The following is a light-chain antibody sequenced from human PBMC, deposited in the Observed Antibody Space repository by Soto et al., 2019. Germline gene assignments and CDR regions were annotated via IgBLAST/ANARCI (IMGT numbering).Light chain of an antibody. CDR3: QTWGTGIHVV. Sequence: QPVLTQSPSASASLGASVKLTCTLSSGHSSYAIAWHQQQPEKSPRYLMKLDSDGSHTKGDAIPDRFSGSSSGAERYLTISSLQSEDEADYYCQTWGTGIHVVFGGGTQLTVL. CDR1: SGHSSYA. J-gene: IGLJ2*01. V-gene: IGLV4-69*01. CDR2: LDSDGSH.